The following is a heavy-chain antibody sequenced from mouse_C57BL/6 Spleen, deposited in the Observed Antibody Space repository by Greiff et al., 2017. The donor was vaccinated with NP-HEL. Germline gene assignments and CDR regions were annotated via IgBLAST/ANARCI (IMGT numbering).Heavy chain of an antibody. V-gene: IGHV1-18*01. CDR1: GYTFTDYN. Sequence: EVQLQQSGPELVKPGASVKIPCKASGYTFTDYNMDWVKQSHGKSLEWIGDINPNNGGTIYNQKFKGKATLTVDKSSSTAYMELRSLTSEDTAVYYCARSITTVGATGYFDVWGTGTTVTVSS. D-gene: IGHD1-1*01. CDR3: ARSITTVGATGYFDV. J-gene: IGHJ1*03. CDR2: INPNNGGT.